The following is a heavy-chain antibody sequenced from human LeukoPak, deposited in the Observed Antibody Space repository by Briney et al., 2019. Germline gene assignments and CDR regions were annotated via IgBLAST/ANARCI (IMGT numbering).Heavy chain of an antibody. V-gene: IGHV1-24*01. CDR2: FDSQDGET. D-gene: IGHD2-21*01. J-gene: IGHJ3*02. Sequence: GASVKVSCKVSGYTLTELSMHWVRQAPGKGLEWMGGFDSQDGETVYAHDFQGRVTMTEDTSTGTAYMELSSLRFEDTSVYYCATDSDIFDAFDIWGQGTMVTVPS. CDR1: GYTLTELS. CDR3: ATDSDIFDAFDI.